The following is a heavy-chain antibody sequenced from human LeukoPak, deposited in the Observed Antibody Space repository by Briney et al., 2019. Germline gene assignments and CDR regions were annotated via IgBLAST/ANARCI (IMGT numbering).Heavy chain of an antibody. CDR3: ARRYCSGGSCPFDP. Sequence: SETLSLTCTVSGGPISSGSYYWGWIRQPPGKGLEWIGNIYYDGSTYYNPSLKSRVTISVDTSKNQFSLKLNSVTAADTAVYFCARRYCSGGSCPFDPWGQGTLVTVSS. D-gene: IGHD2-15*01. CDR1: GGPISSGSYY. V-gene: IGHV4-39*01. CDR2: IYYDGST. J-gene: IGHJ5*02.